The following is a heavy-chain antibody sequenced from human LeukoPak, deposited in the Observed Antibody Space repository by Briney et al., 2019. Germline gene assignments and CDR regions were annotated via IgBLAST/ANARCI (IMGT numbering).Heavy chain of an antibody. Sequence: GGSLRLSCAASGFTFSSYSMNWVRQAPGKGLEWVSYISSSSSTIYYADSVKGRFTISRDNSKNTLYLQMNSLRAEDTAVYYCAKDEAYYDFWSGSPTGWGQGTLVTVSS. J-gene: IGHJ4*02. CDR2: ISSSSSTI. D-gene: IGHD3-3*01. CDR1: GFTFSSYS. CDR3: AKDEAYYDFWSGSPTG. V-gene: IGHV3-48*01.